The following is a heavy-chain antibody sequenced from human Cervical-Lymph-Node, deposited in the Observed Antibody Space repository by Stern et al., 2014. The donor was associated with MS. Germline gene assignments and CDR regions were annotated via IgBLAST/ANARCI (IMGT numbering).Heavy chain of an antibody. CDR1: GYTFTGYS. CDR3: ARDIWGDAGGRRDY. J-gene: IGHJ4*02. CDR2: INPHSCGT. V-gene: IGHV1-2*02. Sequence: VQLVESGAEVKKTGASVRVSCKASGYTFTGYSVHWVRQAPGQGLEWMGWINPHSCGTNYPQKFQGRVTMTRDTSISTVYMELSRLRSDDTAVYYCARDIWGDAGGRRDYWGQGTLVTVSS. D-gene: IGHD3-16*01.